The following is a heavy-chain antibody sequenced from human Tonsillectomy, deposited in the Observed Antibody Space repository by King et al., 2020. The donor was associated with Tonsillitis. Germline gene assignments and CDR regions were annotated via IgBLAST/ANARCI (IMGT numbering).Heavy chain of an antibody. D-gene: IGHD2-21*01. CDR1: GYTFTNYY. Sequence: QVQLVESGAEVKKPGASVRVSCKASGYTFTNYYMHWVRQAPGQGLEWMGTINLRAGNTGYLQRFQGRVTMTRDTSTSTVYMELCSLTSEDTAVYYCAGELSDTWYFDYWGQGTLVTVSS. CDR2: INLRAGNT. J-gene: IGHJ4*02. CDR3: AGELSDTWYFDY. V-gene: IGHV1-46*01.